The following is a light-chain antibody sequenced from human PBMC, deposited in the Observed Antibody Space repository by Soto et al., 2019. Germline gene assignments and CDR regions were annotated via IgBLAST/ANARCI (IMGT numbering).Light chain of an antibody. V-gene: IGLV2-14*01. CDR1: NSDVGGYNY. Sequence: QSVLTQPASVSGSPGQTITIPCTGTNSDVGGYNYVSWYQHHPGKAPKLMIYEVFNRPSGVSSRFSGSNSGSPASLTISGLQAEDEADYYCSSYTTTNTLYVFGTGTKLTVL. J-gene: IGLJ1*01. CDR3: SSYTTTNTLYV. CDR2: EVF.